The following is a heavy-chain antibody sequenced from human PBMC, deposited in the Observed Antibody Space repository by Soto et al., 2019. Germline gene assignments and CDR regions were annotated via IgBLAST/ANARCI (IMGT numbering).Heavy chain of an antibody. J-gene: IGHJ4*02. CDR2: IYYSGTT. Sequence: QLQLHESGPGLVKPSETLSLTCSLSGASITSTTYFWAWIRKTPGKGLEWVGSIYYSGTTHYNTSLKSRATISVDRSRNQFSLEVKSVTAADTAVYYCAKNLPRTGRFDYWGQGTVVTVSS. V-gene: IGHV4-39*01. CDR3: AKNLPRTGRFDY. CDR1: GASITSTTYF.